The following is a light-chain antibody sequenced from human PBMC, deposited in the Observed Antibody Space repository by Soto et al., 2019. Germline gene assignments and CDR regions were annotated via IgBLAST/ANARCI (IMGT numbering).Light chain of an antibody. V-gene: IGLV1-40*01. J-gene: IGLJ2*01. CDR1: SSNIGAGYD. CDR2: GNS. Sequence: QSVLTHPPSVSGAPGQRVTISCTGSSSNIGAGYDVHWYQQLPGTAPKVLIYGNSKRPSGVPDRCSGSKSGTSASLAITGLQAEDDADYYCQSYDSSLSAVVFGGGTKVTVL. CDR3: QSYDSSLSAVV.